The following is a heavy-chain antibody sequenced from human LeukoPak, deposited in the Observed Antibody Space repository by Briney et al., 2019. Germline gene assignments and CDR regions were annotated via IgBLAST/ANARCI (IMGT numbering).Heavy chain of an antibody. CDR3: IPANRGPSPLSDY. D-gene: IGHD2/OR15-2a*01. CDR2: ISSSSSTI. V-gene: IGHV3-48*04. CDR1: GFTFSSYS. Sequence: PGGSLRLSCAASGFTFSSYSMSWVRQAPGKGLEWVSYISSSSSTIYYADSVKGRFTISRDNAKNSLYLQMNSLRAEDTAVYYCIPANRGPSPLSDYWGQGTLVTVSS. J-gene: IGHJ4*02.